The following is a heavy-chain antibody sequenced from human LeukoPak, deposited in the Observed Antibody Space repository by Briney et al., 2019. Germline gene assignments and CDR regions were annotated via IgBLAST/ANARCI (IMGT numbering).Heavy chain of an antibody. CDR1: GFTFHNFG. CDR3: ARDSDTSGNHWFFDV. J-gene: IGHJ2*01. CDR2: IDPHGSDS. Sequence: GTSLRLSCAASGFTFHNFGMVWVRQPPGKGLQWVAAIDPHGSDSYYADSARGRFVISRDNSKNTLYLQIYGLTVVDTAVYYCARDSDTSGNHWFFDVWGRGTLVIASS. V-gene: IGHV3-30*12. D-gene: IGHD6-19*01.